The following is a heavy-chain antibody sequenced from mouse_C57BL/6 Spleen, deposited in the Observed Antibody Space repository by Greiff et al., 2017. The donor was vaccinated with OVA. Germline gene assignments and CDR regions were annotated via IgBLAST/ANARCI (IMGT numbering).Heavy chain of an antibody. J-gene: IGHJ3*01. CDR3: ARHDSDYGSSPWFAY. V-gene: IGHV2-6-1*01. CDR2: IWSDGST. Sequence: VQGVESGPGLVAPSQSLSITCTVSGFSLTSYGVHWVRQPPGKGLEWLVVIWSDGSTTYNSALKSRLSISKDNSKSQVFLKMNSLQTDDTAMYYCARHDSDYGSSPWFAYWGQGTLVTVSA. D-gene: IGHD1-1*01. CDR1: GFSLTSYG.